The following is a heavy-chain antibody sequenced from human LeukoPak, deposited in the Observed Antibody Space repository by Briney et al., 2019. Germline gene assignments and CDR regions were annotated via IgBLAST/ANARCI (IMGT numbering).Heavy chain of an antibody. CDR3: ARDVLGYDSSASD. D-gene: IGHD3-22*01. CDR1: GYSFTGYY. V-gene: IGHV1-2*02. Sequence: ASVKVSCKASGYSFTGYYIHWVRQAPGQGLEWMGWVNSNIGDTYYAQKFRGRLAITRDKSITTVHMELSSMRSNDTAVYYCARDVLGYDSSASDWGQGTLVTVSS. J-gene: IGHJ4*02. CDR2: VNSNIGDT.